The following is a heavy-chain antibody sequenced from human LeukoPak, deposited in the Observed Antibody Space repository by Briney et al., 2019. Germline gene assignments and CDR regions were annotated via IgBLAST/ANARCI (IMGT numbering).Heavy chain of an antibody. Sequence: SVKASCKASGGTFSSYAISWVRQAPGQGLEWMGGIIPIFGTANYAQKFQGRVTITADESTSTAYMELSSLRSEDTAVYYCARGVVVINYYYYMDVWGKGTTVTVSS. CDR2: IIPIFGTA. CDR1: GGTFSSYA. V-gene: IGHV1-69*13. D-gene: IGHD3-22*01. J-gene: IGHJ6*03. CDR3: ARGVVVINYYYYMDV.